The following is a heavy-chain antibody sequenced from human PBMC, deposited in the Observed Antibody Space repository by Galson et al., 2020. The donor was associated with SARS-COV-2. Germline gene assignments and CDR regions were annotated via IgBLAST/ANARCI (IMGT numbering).Heavy chain of an antibody. CDR1: AFTFSDAH. CDR3: ARESRGSLDP. J-gene: IGHJ5*02. D-gene: IGHD3-10*01. CDR2: IKNRGDTI. Sequence: GESLKISCAASAFTFSDAHMTWIRQAPGKGLEWISYIKNRGDTIYYADSVKGRFTISRDNTKNLLYLQMNSLRVEDTAMYYCARESRGSLDPWGQGTLVTVST. V-gene: IGHV3-11*01.